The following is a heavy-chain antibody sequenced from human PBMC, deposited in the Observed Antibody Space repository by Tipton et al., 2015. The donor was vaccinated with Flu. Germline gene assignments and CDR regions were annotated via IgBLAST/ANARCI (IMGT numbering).Heavy chain of an antibody. CDR3: AKGGYSDYGYYYYAMDV. Sequence: SLRLFCAASGFRLRSYAMSWVRQAPGKGLEWVSTVRDTGGGTYYADTVKGRFTSSRDDSQSAVLLQMNSLRVEDTAVYFCAKGGYSDYGYYYYAMDVWGQGTTVAVSS. D-gene: IGHD5-12*01. J-gene: IGHJ6*02. CDR2: VRDTGGGT. V-gene: IGHV3-23*01. CDR1: GFRLRSYA.